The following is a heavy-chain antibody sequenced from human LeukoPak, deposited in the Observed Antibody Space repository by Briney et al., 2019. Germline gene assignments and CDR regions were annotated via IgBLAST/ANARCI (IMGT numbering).Heavy chain of an antibody. D-gene: IGHD3-10*01. CDR1: GFTFSSYA. CDR3: ARDRWFGGNFDY. J-gene: IGHJ4*02. Sequence: PGRSLRLSCAASGFTFSSYAMHWVRQAPGKGLEWVAVISCDGSNKYYADSVKGRFTISRDNSKNTLYLQMNSLRAEDTAVYYCARDRWFGGNFDYWGQGTLVTVSS. CDR2: ISCDGSNK. V-gene: IGHV3-30*04.